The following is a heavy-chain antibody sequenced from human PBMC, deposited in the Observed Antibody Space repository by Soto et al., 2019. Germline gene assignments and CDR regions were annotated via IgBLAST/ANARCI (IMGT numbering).Heavy chain of an antibody. CDR1: GGSVSNDNFY. J-gene: IGHJ5*02. D-gene: IGHD3-16*01. Sequence: KPSENPVLTCTVSGGSVSNDNFYWSWIRQPPGKGLEWIGYVHSSGITNYNPSLKRRVTISVDTSRNQFSLRLSSVTAADTAVYYCARGLTMGQLPSHFDHWGQGTLVTVSS. V-gene: IGHV4-61*01. CDR2: VHSSGIT. CDR3: ARGLTMGQLPSHFDH.